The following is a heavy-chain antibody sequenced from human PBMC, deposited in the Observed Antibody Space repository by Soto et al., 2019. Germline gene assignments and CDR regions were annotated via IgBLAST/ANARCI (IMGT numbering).Heavy chain of an antibody. J-gene: IGHJ4*02. Sequence: SETLSLTCTVSGGSVSSSSCYWGWIRQPPGKGLEWIGSIYYSGSTYYNPSLKSRVTISVDTSKNQFSLKLSSVTAADTAVYYCARRFCPYGVCFFDYWGQGMLVTVSS. CDR3: ARRFCPYGVCFFDY. V-gene: IGHV4-39*01. D-gene: IGHD2-8*01. CDR1: GGSVSSSSCY. CDR2: IYYSGST.